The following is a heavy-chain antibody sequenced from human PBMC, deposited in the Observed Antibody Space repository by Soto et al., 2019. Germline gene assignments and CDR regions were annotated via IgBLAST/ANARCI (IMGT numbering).Heavy chain of an antibody. D-gene: IGHD6-13*01. V-gene: IGHV3-23*01. CDR3: AKAKDSSSWYPVYFQH. CDR2: ISGSGGSI. Sequence: LGGSLRLSCASSGFTFSSYAMSWVRQAPGKGLEWVSAISGSGGSIYYADSVKGRFTISRDNSKNTLYLQMNSLRAEDTAVYYCAKAKDSSSWYPVYFQHWGQGT. J-gene: IGHJ1*01. CDR1: GFTFSSYA.